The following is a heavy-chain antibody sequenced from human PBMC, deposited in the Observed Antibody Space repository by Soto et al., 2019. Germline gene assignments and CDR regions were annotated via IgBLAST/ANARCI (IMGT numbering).Heavy chain of an antibody. CDR2: MNPNSGNT. J-gene: IGHJ6*03. Sequence: ASVKVSCKASGYTFTSYDINLVRQATGQGLEWMGWMNPNSGNTGYAQKFQGRVTMTRNTSISTAYMELSSLRSEDTAVYYCARLSQQLVWSYYYYYMDVWVKGTTVTVSS. V-gene: IGHV1-8*01. CDR1: GYTFTSYD. CDR3: ARLSQQLVWSYYYYYMDV. D-gene: IGHD6-13*01.